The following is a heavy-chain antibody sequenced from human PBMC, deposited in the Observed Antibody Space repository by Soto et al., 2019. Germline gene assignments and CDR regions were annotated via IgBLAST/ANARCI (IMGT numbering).Heavy chain of an antibody. Sequence: SETLSLTCTVSGGXISSGGYYWSWIRQHPGKGLEWIGYIYYSGSTYYNPSLKSRVTISVDTSKNQFSLKLSSVTAADTAVYYCARSSQSTVNTFDYWGQGTLVTVSS. V-gene: IGHV4-31*03. J-gene: IGHJ4*02. CDR3: ARSSQSTVNTFDY. CDR1: GGXISSGGYY. CDR2: IYYSGST. D-gene: IGHD4-17*01.